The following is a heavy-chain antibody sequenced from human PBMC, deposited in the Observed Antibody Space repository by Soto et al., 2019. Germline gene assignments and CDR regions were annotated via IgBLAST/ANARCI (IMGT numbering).Heavy chain of an antibody. D-gene: IGHD2-2*01. J-gene: IGHJ5*02. CDR3: SRLTNALPGDA. CDR2: IYYSGNP. V-gene: IGHV4-39*01. CDR1: GGSITSSNYH. Sequence: SETLSLTCTVSGGSITSSNYHWSWSRQPPGKGLEWIGTIYYSGNPYYNPPLKSRVTMSMDASKNQFSLTLSSVAVADTAVYYCSRLTNALPGDAWGQGTLVTVSS.